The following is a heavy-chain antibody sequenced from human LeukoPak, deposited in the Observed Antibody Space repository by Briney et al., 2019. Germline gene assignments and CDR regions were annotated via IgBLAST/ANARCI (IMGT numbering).Heavy chain of an antibody. CDR2: LSSRGSTI. CDR3: AREADYYGSGSYLSSFDYFDY. V-gene: IGHV3-48*03. J-gene: IGHJ4*02. CDR1: GFTFSTYE. D-gene: IGHD3-10*01. Sequence: PGGSLRLSCAASGFTFSTYEMNWVRQAPGKGLEWVSYLSSRGSTIYYADSVKGRFTISRDNAENSLYLQMTSLRAEDTAVYYCAREADYYGSGSYLSSFDYFDYWGQGTLVTVSS.